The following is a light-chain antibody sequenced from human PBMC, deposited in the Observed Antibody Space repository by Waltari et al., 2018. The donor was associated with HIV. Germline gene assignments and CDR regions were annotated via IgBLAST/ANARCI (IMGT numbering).Light chain of an antibody. CDR2: GAS. J-gene: IGKJ5*01. CDR3: QQYSTSPFT. Sequence: SSRARQSIDSNYTACDEQIPGQAPRLLLFGASSRATGIPDRFLGSWSGTDFTLTISRLEPEDFAVYYCQQYSTSPFTLGQGTRLEIK. CDR1: QSIDSNY. V-gene: IGKV3-20*01.